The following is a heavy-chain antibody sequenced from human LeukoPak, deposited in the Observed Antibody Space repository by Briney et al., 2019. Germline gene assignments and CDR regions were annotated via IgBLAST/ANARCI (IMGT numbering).Heavy chain of an antibody. CDR3: AKVWSAHPNYYYMDV. V-gene: IGHV3-30*18. J-gene: IGHJ6*03. CDR1: GFTFSSYG. D-gene: IGHD3-3*01. CDR2: ISHDGSNK. Sequence: PGGSLRLSCAASGFTFSSYGMHWVRQAPGKGLEWVAVISHDGSNKHYADSVKGRFTISRDNSKNTLYLQMNSLGAEDTAVYYCAKVWSAHPNYYYMDVWGKGTTVTVSS.